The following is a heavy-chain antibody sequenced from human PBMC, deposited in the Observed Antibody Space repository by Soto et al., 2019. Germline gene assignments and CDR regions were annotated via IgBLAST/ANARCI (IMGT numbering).Heavy chain of an antibody. V-gene: IGHV3-66*01. Sequence: EVQLVESGGGLVQPGGSLRLSCAGSALTASKNYMSWVRQPPGKGLEWVSVIYSGGTTYYADSVKDSFSITRDNSRSTLYLQRTNLRAADTAVYFSAGGGTGSVWDGYGKAGWGQRTRVNLSS. CDR1: ALTASKNY. D-gene: IGHD3-10*01. CDR3: AGGGTGSVWDGYGKAG. J-gene: IGHJ6*01. CDR2: IYSGGTT.